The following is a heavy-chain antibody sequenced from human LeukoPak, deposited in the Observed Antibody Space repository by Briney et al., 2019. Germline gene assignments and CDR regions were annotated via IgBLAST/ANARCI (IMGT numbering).Heavy chain of an antibody. CDR3: ARGRVRGVPRIFDY. D-gene: IGHD3-3*02. J-gene: IGHJ4*02. Sequence: SGGSLRLSCAASGFTFSSYAMHWVRQAPGKGLEWVAVISDDGSNKYYADSVKGRFTISRDNSKNTLYLQMNSLRGEDTAVYYCARGRVRGVPRIFDYWGQGTLVTVSS. V-gene: IGHV3-30*04. CDR1: GFTFSSYA. CDR2: ISDDGSNK.